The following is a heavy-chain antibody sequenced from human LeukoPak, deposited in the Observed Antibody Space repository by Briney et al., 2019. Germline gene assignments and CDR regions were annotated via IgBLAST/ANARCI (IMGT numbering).Heavy chain of an antibody. CDR1: GYTLTELS. D-gene: IGHD1-26*01. CDR2: FDPEDGET. J-gene: IGHJ6*03. Sequence: SXXVSCKVSGYTLTELSMHWVRQAPGKGLEWMGGFDPEDGETIYAQKFQGRVTMTEDTSTDTAYMELSSLRSEDTAVYYCATALGSYYYMDVWGKGTTVTVSS. V-gene: IGHV1-24*01. CDR3: ATALGSYYYMDV.